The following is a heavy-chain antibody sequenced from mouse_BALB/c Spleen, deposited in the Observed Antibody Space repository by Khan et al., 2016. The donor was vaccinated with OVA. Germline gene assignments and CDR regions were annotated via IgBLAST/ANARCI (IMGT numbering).Heavy chain of an antibody. J-gene: IGHJ2*01. CDR3: ARTASIKY. Sequence: VQLKESGPGLVKPSQSLSLTCNVTGYSITSGYGWNWIRQFPGNKLEWMDYIRYSGSTNYNPSLKNRISFTRDTSNNQFFLQLNSVTTEDTATYCRARTASIKYWGQGTTLTVSS. V-gene: IGHV3-1*02. D-gene: IGHD1-2*01. CDR1: GYSITSGYG. CDR2: IRYSGST.